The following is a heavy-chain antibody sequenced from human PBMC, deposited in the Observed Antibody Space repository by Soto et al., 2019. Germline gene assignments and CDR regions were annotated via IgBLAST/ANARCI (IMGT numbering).Heavy chain of an antibody. CDR2: INHSGST. Sequence: SETLSLTCAVYGGSFSGYYWSWIRQPPGKGLEWIGEINHSGSTNYNPSLKSRVTISVGTSKKQFSLKLSSVTAADTAVYYCARGLYDMVWGVTHLGYWAQGTLVTVSS. CDR1: GGSFSGYY. D-gene: IGHD3-10*01. J-gene: IGHJ4*02. V-gene: IGHV4-34*01. CDR3: ARGLYDMVWGVTHLGY.